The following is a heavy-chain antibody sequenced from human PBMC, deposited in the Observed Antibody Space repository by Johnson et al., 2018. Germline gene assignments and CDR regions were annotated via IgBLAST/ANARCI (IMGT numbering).Heavy chain of an antibody. CDR2: ISYDGINK. V-gene: IGHV3-30*03. Sequence: QVQLLESGGGVVQPGRSLRLSCAASGFTFNSYGMHWVRQAPGKGLEWVAVISYDGINKYYADSVKGRFTISRDNAKNSLYLQMNSLRAEDTAIYYCASMFCGGDCFDDFWYFDRWGRGTLVTVSS. D-gene: IGHD2-21*02. CDR3: ASMFCGGDCFDDFWYFDR. J-gene: IGHJ2*01. CDR1: GFTFNSYG.